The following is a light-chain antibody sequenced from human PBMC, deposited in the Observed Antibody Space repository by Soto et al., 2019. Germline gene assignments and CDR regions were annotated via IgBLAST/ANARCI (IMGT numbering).Light chain of an antibody. J-gene: IGKJ5*01. CDR3: QQSSNWPPEIT. Sequence: EIVMTQSPVTLSVSPGERATLSCRASQSVSSNVAWYQQKPGQAPRLLIYGASSRATGIPDRFSGSGSGTDFILTISSLEPEDFAVYYCQQSSNWPPEITFGQGTRLEIK. CDR2: GAS. CDR1: QSVSSN. V-gene: IGKV3D-15*01.